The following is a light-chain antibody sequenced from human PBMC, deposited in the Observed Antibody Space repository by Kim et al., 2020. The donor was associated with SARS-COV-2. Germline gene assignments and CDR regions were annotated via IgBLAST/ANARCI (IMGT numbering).Light chain of an antibody. V-gene: IGKV3-11*01. CDR2: DAS. J-gene: IGKJ2*03. Sequence: LSPGERATLSCRASQSVSSYLAWYQQKPGQAPRLLIYDASNRATGIPARFSGSGSGTDFTLTISSLEPEDFAVYYCQQRSNWPRGSFGQGTKLEI. CDR3: QQRSNWPRGS. CDR1: QSVSSY.